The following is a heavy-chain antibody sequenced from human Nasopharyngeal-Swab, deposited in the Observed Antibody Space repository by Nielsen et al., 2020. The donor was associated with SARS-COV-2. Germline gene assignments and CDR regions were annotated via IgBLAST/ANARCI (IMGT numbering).Heavy chain of an antibody. J-gene: IGHJ6*02. D-gene: IGHD2-2*01. CDR1: GFTFNTYA. V-gene: IGHV3-23*01. Sequence: GESLKISCAASGFTFNTYAMSWVRQAPGRGLEWVSAIGGSGGSTYYAESVKGRFTISRDNSKNTVYLQMNSLRAEDTAVYYCAKRPKYCSSTSCPLVNSSYHGMDVWGQGTTVTVSS. CDR2: IGGSGGST. CDR3: AKRPKYCSSTSCPLVNSSYHGMDV.